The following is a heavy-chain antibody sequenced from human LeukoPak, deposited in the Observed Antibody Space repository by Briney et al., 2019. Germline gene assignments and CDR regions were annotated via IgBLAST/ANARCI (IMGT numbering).Heavy chain of an antibody. V-gene: IGHV4-39*07. Sequence: PSETLSLTCTVSGGSISSSSYYWGWIRQPPGKGLEWIGSIYYSGSTYYNPSLKSRVTISVDTSKNQFSLKLSSVTAADTAVYYCARLSGATITSPFDYWGQGTLVTVSS. D-gene: IGHD5-12*01. CDR1: GGSISSSSYY. CDR2: IYYSGST. CDR3: ARLSGATITSPFDY. J-gene: IGHJ4*02.